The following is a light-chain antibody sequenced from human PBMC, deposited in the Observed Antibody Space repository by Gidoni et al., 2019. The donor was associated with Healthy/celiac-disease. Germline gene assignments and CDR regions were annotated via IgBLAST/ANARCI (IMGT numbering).Light chain of an antibody. Sequence: EIVMTQSPLSRPVTPGEPASISCRSSQSLLHSNGYTYLDWYLQKPGQSPQLLIYLGSNRASGVPDRFSGSGSGTDFTLKISRVEAEDVGVYYCMQALQTPFTFGPGTKVDIK. CDR2: LGS. CDR1: QSLLHSNGYTY. V-gene: IGKV2-28*01. CDR3: MQALQTPFT. J-gene: IGKJ3*01.